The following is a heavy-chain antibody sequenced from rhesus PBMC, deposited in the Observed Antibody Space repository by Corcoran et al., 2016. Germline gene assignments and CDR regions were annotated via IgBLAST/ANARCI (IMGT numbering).Heavy chain of an antibody. D-gene: IGHD6-43*01. CDR1: GGSISSSY. CDR2: IYGSGSTT. J-gene: IGHJ4*01. V-gene: IGHV4-169*02. CDR3: ASGRAAATVY. Sequence: QLQLQESGPGLVKPSETLSLTCAVSGGSISSSYWSWIRQAPGKGLEWIGYIYGSGSTTNDNPPLQRRVTLSVDTSKNQLSLKLSSVTAADTAVYYCASGRAAATVYWGQGVLVTVSS.